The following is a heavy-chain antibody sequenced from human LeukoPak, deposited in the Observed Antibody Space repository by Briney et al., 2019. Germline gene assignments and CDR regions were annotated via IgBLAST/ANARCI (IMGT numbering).Heavy chain of an antibody. CDR1: GFTFSSYE. CDR3: ARAGYSMDTEYFQH. V-gene: IGHV3-48*03. CDR2: ISNSGTAI. J-gene: IGHJ1*01. Sequence: PGGSLRLSCAASGFTFSSYEMNWVRQAPGKGLEWVSYISNSGTAIYYADSVKGRFTISRDNAKSSLYLQMNSLRAEDTAVYYCARAGYSMDTEYFQHWGQGTLDTVSS. D-gene: IGHD5-18*01.